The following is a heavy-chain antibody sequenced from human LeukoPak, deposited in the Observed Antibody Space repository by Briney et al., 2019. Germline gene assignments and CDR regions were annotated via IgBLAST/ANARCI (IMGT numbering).Heavy chain of an antibody. CDR3: ARVGYSGWNLEY. CDR2: ISSSGSTI. Sequence: GGSLRLSCAASGFTFSDYYMSWIRQAPGKGPEWVSYISSSGSTIYYADSVKGRSTISRDNAKNSLYLQMNSLRAEDTAVHYCARVGYSGWNLEYWGQGTLVTVSS. V-gene: IGHV3-11*04. J-gene: IGHJ4*02. D-gene: IGHD5-12*01. CDR1: GFTFSDYY.